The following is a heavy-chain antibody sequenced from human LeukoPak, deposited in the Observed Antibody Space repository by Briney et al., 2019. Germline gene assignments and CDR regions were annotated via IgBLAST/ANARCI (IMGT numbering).Heavy chain of an antibody. Sequence: SETLSLTCAVSGGSISSSNWWSWVRQPPGKGLEWIGRIFHTGTTDYKTSLKGRVTISVDKSKNQFSLKLTSVTAADTAVYYCARLTPTTLSLYYYYMDVWGKGTTVTVSS. CDR3: ARLTPTTLSLYYYYMDV. V-gene: IGHV4-4*02. CDR2: IFHTGTT. D-gene: IGHD2/OR15-2a*01. J-gene: IGHJ6*03. CDR1: GGSISSSNW.